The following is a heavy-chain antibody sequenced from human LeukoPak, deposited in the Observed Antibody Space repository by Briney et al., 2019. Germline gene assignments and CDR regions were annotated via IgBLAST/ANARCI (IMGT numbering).Heavy chain of an antibody. CDR3: ARMNYVSTGWGAPFDN. V-gene: IGHV3-23*01. CDR2: IGARVGRT. Sequence: GGSLRLSCAASGFTFSNYGMNWVRQAPGKGLEWVSAIGARVGRTYYADSVKGRFTISRDNAKNLLFLQMNSLRAEDTAVYYCARMNYVSTGWGAPFDNWGQGTLVTVSS. D-gene: IGHD1-7*01. CDR1: GFTFSNYG. J-gene: IGHJ4*02.